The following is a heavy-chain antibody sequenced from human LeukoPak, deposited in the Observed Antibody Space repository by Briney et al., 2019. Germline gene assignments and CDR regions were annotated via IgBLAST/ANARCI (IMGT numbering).Heavy chain of an antibody. J-gene: IGHJ6*02. D-gene: IGHD2-2*01. CDR1: GYTFTSYG. CDR2: ISAYNGNT. Sequence: ASVKVSCKASGYTFTSYGISWVRQAPGQGLEWMGWISAYNGNTNYAQKLQGRVTMTTDTSTSTAYMELRSLRSDDTAVYYCARGSDIVVVPAASYYYYGMDVWGQGTTVTVSS. CDR3: ARGSDIVVVPAASYYYYGMDV. V-gene: IGHV1-18*01.